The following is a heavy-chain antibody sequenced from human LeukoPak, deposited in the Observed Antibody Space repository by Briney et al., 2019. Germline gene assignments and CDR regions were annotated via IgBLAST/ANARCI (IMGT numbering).Heavy chain of an antibody. D-gene: IGHD3-22*01. CDR1: GFIFRNYG. V-gene: IGHV3-30*02. Sequence: GGSLRLSCAASGFIFRNYGMQWVRQTPRKGLEWVAFVRNDGTDKYYAASVKGRFTISRDNSKNTLYLQMNSLRAEDTAVYYCAGGVVVERIDYWSQGTLVTVSS. J-gene: IGHJ4*02. CDR2: VRNDGTDK. CDR3: AGGVVVERIDY.